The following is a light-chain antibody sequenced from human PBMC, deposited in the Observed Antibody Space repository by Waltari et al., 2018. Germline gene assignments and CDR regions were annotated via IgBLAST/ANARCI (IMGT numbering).Light chain of an antibody. CDR3: QQYNDYPLT. J-gene: IGKJ4*01. CDR2: KAS. V-gene: IGKV1-5*03. Sequence: DIQMTQSPSTLSASVGDRVTITCRASQIISTWLAWYQQKPGKAPKLLISKASGLESGVPSRFSGSGSGTEFTLTISSLQPDDFATYYCQQYNDYPLTFGGGTKVEIK. CDR1: QIISTW.